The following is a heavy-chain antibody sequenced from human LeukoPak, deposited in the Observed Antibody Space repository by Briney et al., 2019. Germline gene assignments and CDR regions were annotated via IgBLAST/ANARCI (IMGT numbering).Heavy chain of an antibody. CDR2: INHGGST. Sequence: SETLSLTCTVSGGSISSYYWSWIRQPPGKGLEWIGEINHGGSTNYNPSLKSRVTISVDTSKNQFSLKLSSVTAADTAVYYCARGRAEVVVVPAAIPYFDYWGQGTLVTVSS. J-gene: IGHJ4*02. CDR1: GGSISSYY. V-gene: IGHV4-34*01. CDR3: ARGRAEVVVVPAAIPYFDY. D-gene: IGHD2-2*01.